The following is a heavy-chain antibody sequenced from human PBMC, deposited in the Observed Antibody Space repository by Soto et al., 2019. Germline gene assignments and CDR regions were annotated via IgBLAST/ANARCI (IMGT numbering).Heavy chain of an antibody. Sequence: QVQLVESGGGVVQPGRSLRLSCAASGFTFSSYAMHWVRQAPGKGLEWVAVISYDGSNKYYADSVTGRFTISRDNSQNTLYLQMNSLRAEDTAVYYCARDLGDILVVVAALDVWGQGTTVTVSS. D-gene: IGHD2-15*01. J-gene: IGHJ6*02. CDR2: ISYDGSNK. CDR1: GFTFSSYA. V-gene: IGHV3-30-3*01. CDR3: ARDLGDILVVVAALDV.